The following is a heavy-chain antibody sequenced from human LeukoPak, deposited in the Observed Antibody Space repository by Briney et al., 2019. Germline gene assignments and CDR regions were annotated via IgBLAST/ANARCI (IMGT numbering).Heavy chain of an antibody. J-gene: IGHJ4*02. CDR1: GGTFSSYA. Sequence: SVKVSCKASGGTFSSYAISWVRQAPGQGLEWMGGIVPIFGTANYAQKFQGRVTMTRNTSISTAYMELSSLRSEDTAVYYCASAWTTGGSFDYWGQGTLVTVSS. CDR3: ASAWTTGGSFDY. D-gene: IGHD3-10*01. CDR2: IVPIFGTA. V-gene: IGHV1-69*05.